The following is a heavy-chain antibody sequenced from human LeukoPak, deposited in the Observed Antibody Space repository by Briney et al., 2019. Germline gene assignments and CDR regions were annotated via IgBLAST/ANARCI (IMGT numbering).Heavy chain of an antibody. CDR1: GFTFRSYA. J-gene: IGHJ4*02. CDR3: ARGDY. V-gene: IGHV3-30*04. CDR2: ISYDGSNK. Sequence: GGPLRLSCAASGFTFRSYAMHWVRQAPGKGLEWVAVISYDGSNKYYADSVKGRFTISRDNSKNTLYLQMNSLRAEDTAVYYCARGDYWGQGTLVTVSS.